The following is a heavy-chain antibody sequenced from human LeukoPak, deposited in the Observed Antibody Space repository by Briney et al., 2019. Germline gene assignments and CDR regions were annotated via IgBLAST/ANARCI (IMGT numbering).Heavy chain of an antibody. CDR2: IRSDGSST. J-gene: IGHJ4*02. Sequence: GGSLRLSCAASGFTFSSYWMHWVRQAPGKGLVWVSHIRSDGSSTNYADSVKGRFTISRDNAKSTLYLQMNSLRAGDTAVDYCARASGSGSHYPFDYWGQGTLVTVSS. V-gene: IGHV3-74*01. D-gene: IGHD3-10*01. CDR3: ARASGSGSHYPFDY. CDR1: GFTFSSYW.